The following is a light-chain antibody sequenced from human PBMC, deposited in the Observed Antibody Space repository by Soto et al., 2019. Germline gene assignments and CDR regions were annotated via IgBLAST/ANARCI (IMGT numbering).Light chain of an antibody. CDR2: AAS. V-gene: IGKV1-12*01. CDR1: QNIDKW. CDR3: QHARSFPIT. Sequence: DIQMTQSPSSVSASVGDRVTITCRASQNIDKWIAWYQQKPGKDPKLLIYAASSLRGGVPSRFSGSGSGTDFTLTSSSLQPEDFATYACQHARSFPITFGQGTRLE. J-gene: IGKJ5*01.